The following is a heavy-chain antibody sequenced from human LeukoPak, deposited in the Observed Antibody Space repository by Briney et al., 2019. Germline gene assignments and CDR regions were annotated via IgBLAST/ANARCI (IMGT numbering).Heavy chain of an antibody. V-gene: IGHV1-8*03. CDR2: INPNSGNT. Sequence: ASVKVSCKASGYTFTGYYMHWVRQAPGQGLEWMGWINPNSGNTGYAQKFQGRVTITRNTSISTAYMELSSLRSEDTAVYYCARFRRIWFGELLSNCDAFDIWGQGTMVTVSS. CDR1: GYTFTGYY. CDR3: ARFRRIWFGELLSNCDAFDI. D-gene: IGHD3-10*01. J-gene: IGHJ3*02.